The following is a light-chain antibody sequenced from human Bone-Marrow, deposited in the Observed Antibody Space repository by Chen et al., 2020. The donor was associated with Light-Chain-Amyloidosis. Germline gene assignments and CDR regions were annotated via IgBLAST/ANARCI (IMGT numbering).Light chain of an antibody. J-gene: IGLJ3*02. Sequence: QSVLNQPPSASGTPGQRVTISCSGSTSTIGVSLIHWYRHHPGTAPKLLISRDTQRPSGVPDRFSGSKSGTSASLTISGLRSEDEAVYYCATWDFSGSGQGVFGGGTKLTV. V-gene: IGLV1-47*02. CDR2: RDT. CDR1: TSTIGVSL. CDR3: ATWDFSGSGQGV.